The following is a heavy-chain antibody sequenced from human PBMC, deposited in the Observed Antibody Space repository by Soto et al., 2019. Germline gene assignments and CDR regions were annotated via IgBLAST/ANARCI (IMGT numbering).Heavy chain of an antibody. CDR1: GGSFSGYY. CDR2: INHSGST. Sequence: QVQLQQWGAGLLKPSETLSLTCAVYGGSFSGYYWSWIRQPPGKGLEWIGEINHSGSTNYNPSLKSRVTISVDTSKTQFSLNLSSATAADTAVYYCARRGLVVVAAKFGYWGQGTLVTVSS. J-gene: IGHJ4*02. CDR3: ARRGLVVVAAKFGY. D-gene: IGHD2-15*01. V-gene: IGHV4-34*01.